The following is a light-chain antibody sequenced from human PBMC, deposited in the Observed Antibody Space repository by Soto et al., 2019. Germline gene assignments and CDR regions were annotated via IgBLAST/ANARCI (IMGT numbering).Light chain of an antibody. V-gene: IGKV1-33*01. J-gene: IGKJ3*01. CDR1: QDIRNY. Sequence: DIQMTQSPSSLYASVGDRVTITCQASQDIRNYLNWYQQKPGKAPKLLIYDASNLETGVPSRFSGSGSGTEYTFTISSLQPEDIATYYCQHYDDSPRTFGPGNKVDIK. CDR3: QHYDDSPRT. CDR2: DAS.